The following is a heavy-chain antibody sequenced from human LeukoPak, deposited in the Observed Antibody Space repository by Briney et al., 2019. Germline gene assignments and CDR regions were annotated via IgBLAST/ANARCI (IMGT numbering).Heavy chain of an antibody. CDR1: GGSFSGYY. V-gene: IGHV4-34*01. D-gene: IGHD1-7*01. J-gene: IGHJ4*02. CDR2: INHSGST. Sequence: SETLSLTCAVYGGSFSGYYWSWIRQPPGKGLEWIGEINHSGSTNYNPSLKSRVTISVDTSKNQFSLNLTSVTPADTAVYYCARDSNWNYDYWGQGTLVTVSS. CDR3: ARDSNWNYDY.